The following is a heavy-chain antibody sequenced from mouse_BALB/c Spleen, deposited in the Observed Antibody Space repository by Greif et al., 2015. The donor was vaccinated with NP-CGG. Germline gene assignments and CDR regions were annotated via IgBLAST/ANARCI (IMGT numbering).Heavy chain of an antibody. D-gene: IGHD2-12*01. CDR2: IDPENGNT. Sequence: EVMLVESGAELVRPGALVKLSCKASGFNIKDYYMHWVKQRPEQGLEWIGWIDPENGNTIYDPKFQGKASITADTSSNTAYLQLSSLTSEDTAVYYCASYDGRAMDYWGQGTSVTVSS. CDR1: GFNIKDYY. V-gene: IGHV14-1*02. J-gene: IGHJ4*01. CDR3: ASYDGRAMDY.